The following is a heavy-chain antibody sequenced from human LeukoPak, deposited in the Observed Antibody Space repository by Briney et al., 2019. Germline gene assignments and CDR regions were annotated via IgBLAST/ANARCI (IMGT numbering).Heavy chain of an antibody. Sequence: GASVKVSCKASGYTFTSYYMHWVRQAPGQGLEWMGIINPSGGSTSYAQKFQGRVTMTRDTSISTAYMELSRLRSDDTAVYYCARDLTDYGGNPTEFDYWGQGTLVTVSS. V-gene: IGHV1-46*01. J-gene: IGHJ4*02. CDR3: ARDLTDYGGNPTEFDY. CDR2: INPSGGST. CDR1: GYTFTSYY. D-gene: IGHD4-23*01.